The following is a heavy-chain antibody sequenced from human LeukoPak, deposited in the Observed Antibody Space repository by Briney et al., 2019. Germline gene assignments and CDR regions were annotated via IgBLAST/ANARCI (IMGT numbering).Heavy chain of an antibody. Sequence: ASVKVSCKASGGTFSSYAISWVRQAPGQGLEWMGRTIPILGIANYAQKFQGRVTITADKSTSTAYMELSSLRSEDTAVYYCARETTVATFDYWGQGTLVTVSS. CDR3: ARETTVATFDY. CDR2: TIPILGIA. V-gene: IGHV1-69*04. CDR1: GGTFSSYA. D-gene: IGHD4-23*01. J-gene: IGHJ4*02.